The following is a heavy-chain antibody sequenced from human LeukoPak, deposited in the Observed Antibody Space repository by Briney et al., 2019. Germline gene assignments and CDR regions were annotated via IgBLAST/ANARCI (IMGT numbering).Heavy chain of an antibody. V-gene: IGHV4-59*01. CDR3: ARSGWYSDY. J-gene: IGHJ4*02. CDR1: GGSISSYY. CDR2: IYNSGST. Sequence: PSETLSLTCTVSGGSISSYYWSWLRQPPGKGLEWIGYIYNSGSTKYNPSLKSRVTMSMDTSKNQFSLKLSSVTAADTAVYYCARSGWYSDYWGQGTLVTVSS. D-gene: IGHD6-25*01.